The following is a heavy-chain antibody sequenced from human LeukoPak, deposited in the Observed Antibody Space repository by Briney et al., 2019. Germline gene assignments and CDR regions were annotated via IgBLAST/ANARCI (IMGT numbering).Heavy chain of an antibody. CDR1: GFTFSSYA. V-gene: IGHV3-30*04. CDR2: IPYDGSNK. Sequence: GGSLRLSCAASGFTFSSYAMHWVRQAPGKGPEWVAVIPYDGSNKYYADSVKGRFTISRDNSKNTPYLQMNSLRAEDTAVYYCARGRRYYYDSSGYYAAAPYYYGMDVWGQGTTVTVSS. D-gene: IGHD3-22*01. J-gene: IGHJ6*02. CDR3: ARGRRYYYDSSGYYAAAPYYYGMDV.